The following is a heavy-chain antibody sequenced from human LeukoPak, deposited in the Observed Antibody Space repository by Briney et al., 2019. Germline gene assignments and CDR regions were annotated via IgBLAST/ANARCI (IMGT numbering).Heavy chain of an antibody. CDR1: GFTFSSYW. V-gene: IGHV3-74*01. Sequence: GGSLRLSCAASGFTFSSYWVHWVRQAPGKGLVWVSRINSDGSSTSYADSVKGRFTISRDNAKNTLYLQMNSLRAEDTAVYYCAREGTTVTTSYYYYMDVWGKGTTVTVSS. J-gene: IGHJ6*03. D-gene: IGHD4-17*01. CDR3: AREGTTVTTSYYYYMDV. CDR2: INSDGSST.